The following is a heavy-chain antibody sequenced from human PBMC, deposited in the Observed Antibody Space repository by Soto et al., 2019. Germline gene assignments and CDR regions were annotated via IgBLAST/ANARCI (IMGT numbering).Heavy chain of an antibody. J-gene: IGHJ4*02. D-gene: IGHD3-9*01. V-gene: IGHV1-69*01. Sequence: QVQLVQSGAEVKKPGSSVKVSCKASGGTFSSYAISWVRQAPGQGLEWMGGIIPIFGTANYAQKFQGRVTITADESTSTAYMELSSLRSEDTAVYYRARGLIYDILTGSYYFDYWGQGTLVTVSS. CDR1: GGTFSSYA. CDR2: IIPIFGTA. CDR3: ARGLIYDILTGSYYFDY.